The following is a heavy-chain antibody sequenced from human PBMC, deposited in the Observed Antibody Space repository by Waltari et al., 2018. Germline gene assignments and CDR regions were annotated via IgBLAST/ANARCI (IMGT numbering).Heavy chain of an antibody. V-gene: IGHV4-38-2*01. CDR3: ARHGGYSGYDLLDY. D-gene: IGHD5-12*01. J-gene: IGHJ4*02. CDR1: GYSISSGYY. CDR2: IYHSGST. Sequence: QVQLQESGPGLVKPSETLSLTCGVSGYSISSGYYWGWIRKPPGKGLEWIGSIYHSGSTYYNPSLKSRLTISVDTSKNQFSLKLSSVTAADTAVYYCARHGGYSGYDLLDYWGQGTLVTVSS.